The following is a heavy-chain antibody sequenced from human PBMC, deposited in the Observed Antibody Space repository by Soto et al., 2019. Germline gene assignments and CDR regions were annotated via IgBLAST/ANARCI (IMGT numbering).Heavy chain of an antibody. CDR2: INPSGGST. Sequence: ASVKVSCKASGYTFTSYYMHWVRQAPGQGLEWLGIINPSGGSTSYAQKFQGRVTMTRDTSTSTVYMELSSLRSKDTAVYYCARSESHDYGDYWGQGTLVTVSS. J-gene: IGHJ4*02. V-gene: IGHV1-46*01. CDR1: GYTFTSYY. CDR3: ARSESHDYGDY.